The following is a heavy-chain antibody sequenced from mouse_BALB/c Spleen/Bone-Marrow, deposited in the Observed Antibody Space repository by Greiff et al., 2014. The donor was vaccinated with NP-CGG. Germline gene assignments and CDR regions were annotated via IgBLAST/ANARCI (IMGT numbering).Heavy chain of an antibody. Sequence: EVQLVESGPELVKPGASVKISCKASGYSFTGYFMNWVMQSHGKSLEGIERINPYNGDTFYNQKFKDKATLTIDKSSSTAHMELRSLASEDSAVYYCARIYDYDRGAWFAYWGQGTLVTVSA. J-gene: IGHJ3*01. CDR2: INPYNGDT. CDR1: GYSFTGYF. V-gene: IGHV1-20*02. D-gene: IGHD2-4*01. CDR3: ARIYDYDRGAWFAY.